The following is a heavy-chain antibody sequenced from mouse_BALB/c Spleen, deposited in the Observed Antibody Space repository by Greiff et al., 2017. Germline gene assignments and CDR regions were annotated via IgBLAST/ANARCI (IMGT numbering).Heavy chain of an antibody. D-gene: IGHD2-4*01. Sequence: EVKLMESGGGLVQPGGSLRLSCATSGFTFTDYYMSWVRQPPGKALEWLGFIRNKANGYTTEYSASVKGRFTISRDNSQSILYLQMNTLRAEDSATYYCARDMGGYYDYVRAMDYWGQGTSVTVSS. CDR3: ARDMGGYYDYVRAMDY. J-gene: IGHJ4*01. CDR2: IRNKANGYTT. V-gene: IGHV7-3*02. CDR1: GFTFTDYY.